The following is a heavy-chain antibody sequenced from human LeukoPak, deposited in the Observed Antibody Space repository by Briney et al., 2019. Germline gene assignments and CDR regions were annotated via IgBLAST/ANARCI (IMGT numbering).Heavy chain of an antibody. CDR1: GFSISDYC. CDR3: TKERRGSYYAFES. Sequence: KSGGSLRLSCDASGFSISDYCMSWIRQSPGKGLEWISYITSGSGSTKYADSVKGRFTISRDKAKNSVALQLNSLRAEDTAVYYCTKERRGSYYAFESWGQGTLVTVSS. J-gene: IGHJ4*02. D-gene: IGHD3-22*01. CDR2: ITSGSGST. V-gene: IGHV3-11*05.